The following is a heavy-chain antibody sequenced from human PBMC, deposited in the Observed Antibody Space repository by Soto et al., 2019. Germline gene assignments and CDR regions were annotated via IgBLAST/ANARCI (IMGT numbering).Heavy chain of an antibody. CDR3: ARVITSSGWYEDY. CDR1: GFTFSSYS. Sequence: GGSLRLSCAASGFTFSSYSMNWVRQAPGKGLEWVSSISSSSSYIYYADSVKGRFTISRDNAKNSLYLQMNSLRAEDTAVYYCARVITSSGWYEDYWGQGTLVTVSS. V-gene: IGHV3-21*01. CDR2: ISSSSSYI. J-gene: IGHJ4*02. D-gene: IGHD6-19*01.